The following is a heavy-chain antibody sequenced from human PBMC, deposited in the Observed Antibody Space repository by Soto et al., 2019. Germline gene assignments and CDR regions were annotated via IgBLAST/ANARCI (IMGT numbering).Heavy chain of an antibody. J-gene: IGHJ3*02. CDR1: GFTFSSYA. CDR2: ISGSGGST. V-gene: IGHV3-23*01. CDR3: AKDLEYSSPGDAFDI. D-gene: IGHD6-6*01. Sequence: PVGSLRLSCAASGFTFSSYAMSWVRQAPGKGLEWVSAISGSGGSTYYADSVKGRFTISRDNSKNTLYLQMNSLRAKDTAVYYCAKDLEYSSPGDAFDIWGQGTMVTVSS.